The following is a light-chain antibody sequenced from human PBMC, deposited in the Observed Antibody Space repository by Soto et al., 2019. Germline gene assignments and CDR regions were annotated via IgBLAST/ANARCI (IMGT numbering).Light chain of an antibody. CDR3: QQYYSSTIT. J-gene: IGKJ5*01. CDR2: WAS. CDR1: RSVLYTSNNKKY. Sequence: DILMTQSPQSLAVSLGERATINGKSSRSVLYTSNNKKYLAWYQQKKGQPPKMXIKWASTREAGVPDRFSGSGYETDFNLTISSLQAEDVAVYYCQQYYSSTITFGQGTRLEIK. V-gene: IGKV4-1*01.